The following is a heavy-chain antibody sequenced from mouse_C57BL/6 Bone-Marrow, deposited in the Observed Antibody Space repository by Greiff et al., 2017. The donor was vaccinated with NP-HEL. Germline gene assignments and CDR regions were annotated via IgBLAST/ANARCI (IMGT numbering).Heavy chain of an antibody. CDR1: GYTFTSYW. CDR3: ARAAQATLFAY. Sequence: QVQLQQPGAELVRPGSSVKLSCKASGYTFTSYWMHWVKQRPIQGLEWIGNIDPSDSDTHYNQKFKDKATLTVDKSSSTAYMQLSSLTSEDSAVYYCARAAQATLFAYWGQGTLVTVSA. D-gene: IGHD3-2*02. CDR2: IDPSDSDT. J-gene: IGHJ3*01. V-gene: IGHV1-52*01.